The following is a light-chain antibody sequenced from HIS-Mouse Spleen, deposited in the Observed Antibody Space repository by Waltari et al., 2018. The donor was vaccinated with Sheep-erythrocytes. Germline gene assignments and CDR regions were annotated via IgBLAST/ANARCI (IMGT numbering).Light chain of an antibody. J-gene: IGLJ2*01. CDR2: EDS. Sequence: SYELTQPPSVSVSPGQTARITCPGDALPKKYAYWYQQKSGQAPVLVLYEDSKRPSGSPERFSGSSSGTMATLTISGAQVEDEADYYCYSTDSSGNGVFGGGTKLTVL. CDR1: ALPKKY. V-gene: IGLV3-10*01. CDR3: YSTDSSGNGV.